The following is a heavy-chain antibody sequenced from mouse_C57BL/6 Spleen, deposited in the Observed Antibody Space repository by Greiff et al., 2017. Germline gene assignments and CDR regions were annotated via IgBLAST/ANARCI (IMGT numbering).Heavy chain of an antibody. CDR3: AREGANWDEYFDV. CDR2: INYDGSST. D-gene: IGHD4-1*01. J-gene: IGHJ1*03. CDR1: GFTFSDYY. Sequence: EVKLVESEGGLVQPGRSMKLSCTASGFTFSDYYMAWVRQVPEKGLEWVANINYDGSSTYYLDSLKSRFIISRDNAKNILYLQMSSLKSEDTATYYCAREGANWDEYFDVWGTGTTVTVSS. V-gene: IGHV5-16*01.